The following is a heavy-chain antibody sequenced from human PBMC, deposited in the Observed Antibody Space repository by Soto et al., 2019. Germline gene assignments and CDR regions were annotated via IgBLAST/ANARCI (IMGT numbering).Heavy chain of an antibody. V-gene: IGHV1-18*01. CDR3: ARDLPPVDY. Sequence: QVQLVQSGAEVKKPGASVKVSCKASGYTFSSYISWVRQAPGQGLEWMGWISAYNGNTNYAQNLQGRGTMTTDTSTSTAYMELRSLRSDDTAVYYCARDLPPVDYWGQGTLVTVSS. CDR2: ISAYNGNT. CDR1: GYTFSSY. J-gene: IGHJ4*02.